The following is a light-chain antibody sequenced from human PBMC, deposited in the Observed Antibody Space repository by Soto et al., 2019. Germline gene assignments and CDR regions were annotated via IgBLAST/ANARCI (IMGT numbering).Light chain of an antibody. CDR2: DVG. J-gene: IGLJ1*01. CDR3: SSYTTSNTRQIV. V-gene: IGLV2-14*03. Sequence: QSVLNRPASGNGVHGGASTISCTGTSSDVGGYNSVSWYQHHPGKAPKLIIYDVGNRPSGVSNRFSGSKSGNTASLTISGLRPEDEADYYCSSYTTSNTRQIVFGTGTKVTVL. CDR1: SSDVGGYNS.